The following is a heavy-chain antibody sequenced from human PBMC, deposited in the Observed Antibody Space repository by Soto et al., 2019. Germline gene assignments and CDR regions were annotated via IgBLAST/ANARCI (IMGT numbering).Heavy chain of an antibody. CDR2: ISGSGGST. J-gene: IGHJ6*02. CDR3: AKAISITMIVVAPYYYGMDV. Sequence: GGSLRLSCAASGFTFSSYAMSWVRQAPGKGLEWVSAISGSGGSTYYADSVKGRFAISRDNSKNTLYLQMNSLRAEDTAVYYCAKAISITMIVVAPYYYGMDVWGQGTTVTVSS. D-gene: IGHD3-22*01. CDR1: GFTFSSYA. V-gene: IGHV3-23*01.